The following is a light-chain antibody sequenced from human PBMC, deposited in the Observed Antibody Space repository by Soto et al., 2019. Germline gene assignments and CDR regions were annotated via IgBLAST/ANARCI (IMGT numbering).Light chain of an antibody. V-gene: IGKV1-5*01. Sequence: DIQMTQSPSTLSASVGDRVTITCRPSQPISSWLAWYQQKPGKAPQLLIYDASGLENGVPSRFSGRGSGTEFTLTISGLQPDDFATYFCQQYKSNLYTFGQGTKLEIK. CDR3: QQYKSNLYT. CDR2: DAS. CDR1: QPISSW. J-gene: IGKJ2*01.